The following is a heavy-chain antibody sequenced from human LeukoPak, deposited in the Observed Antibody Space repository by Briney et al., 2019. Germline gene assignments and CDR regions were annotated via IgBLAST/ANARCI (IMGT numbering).Heavy chain of an antibody. V-gene: IGHV3-30*02. Sequence: GGSLRLSCAASGFTFTNFAMHWVRQAPGKGLEWVAFIRYDGSNKYYADSVKGRFTISRDNSKNTLYLQMNSLRAEDAAVYYCAKDPTGYYYDSSGYYPNDYWGQGTLVTVSS. CDR3: AKDPTGYYYDSSGYYPNDY. CDR2: IRYDGSNK. CDR1: GFTFTNFA. D-gene: IGHD3-22*01. J-gene: IGHJ4*02.